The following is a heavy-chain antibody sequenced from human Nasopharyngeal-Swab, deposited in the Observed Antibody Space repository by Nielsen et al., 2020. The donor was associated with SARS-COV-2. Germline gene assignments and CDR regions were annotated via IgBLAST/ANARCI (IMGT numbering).Heavy chain of an antibody. D-gene: IGHD2-8*02. Sequence: GESLKISCAASGFTFSGSAMHWVRQASGKGLEWVGRIRSKANSYATAYAASVRGRFTISRDDSKNTAYLQMNSLKTEDTAVYYCTGGVTRVRHWGQGTLVTVSS. V-gene: IGHV3-73*01. CDR2: IRSKANSYAT. J-gene: IGHJ4*02. CDR1: GFTFSGSA. CDR3: TGGVTRVRH.